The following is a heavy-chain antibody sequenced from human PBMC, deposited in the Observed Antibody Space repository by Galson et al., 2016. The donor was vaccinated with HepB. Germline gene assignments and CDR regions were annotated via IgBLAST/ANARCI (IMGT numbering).Heavy chain of an antibody. J-gene: IGHJ2*01. CDR1: GFSFSNSG. CDR2: ITRSGDAT. Sequence: SLRLSCAASGFSFSNSGMSWVRQAPGRGLEWVSGITRSGDATHYADFVKGRFTISRDDSRNTLYLHMNNLRAEDTAVYYCAKDRDSGWRYWYFDIWGRGTLVTVSS. V-gene: IGHV3-23*01. D-gene: IGHD6-19*01. CDR3: AKDRDSGWRYWYFDI.